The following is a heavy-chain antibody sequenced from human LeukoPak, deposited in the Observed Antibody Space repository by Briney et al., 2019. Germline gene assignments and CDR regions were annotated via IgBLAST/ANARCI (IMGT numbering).Heavy chain of an antibody. D-gene: IGHD4-23*01. J-gene: IGHJ2*01. CDR1: GGSISSYY. CDR2: IYYSGSA. CDR3: ARGTTVVTPSRPQRRSYWYFDL. Sequence: SETLSLTCTVSGGSISSYYWSWIRQPPGKGLEWIGYIYYSGSANYNPSLKSRVTISVDTSKNQFSLKLSSVTAADTAVYYCARGTTVVTPSRPQRRSYWYFDLWGRGTLVTVSS. V-gene: IGHV4-59*12.